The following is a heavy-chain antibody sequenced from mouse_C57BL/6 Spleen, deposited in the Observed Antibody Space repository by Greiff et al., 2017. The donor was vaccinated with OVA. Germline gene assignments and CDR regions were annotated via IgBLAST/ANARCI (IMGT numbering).Heavy chain of an antibody. CDR2: INPGSGGT. Sequence: VQLQQSGAELVRPGTSVKVSCKASGYAFTNYLIEWVKQRPGQGLEWIGVINPGSGGTNYNEKFKGKATLTADKSSSTAYMQLSSLTSEDSAVYFCASGMVTTGGFAYWGQGTLVTVSA. D-gene: IGHD2-2*01. CDR1: GYAFTNYL. V-gene: IGHV1-54*01. CDR3: ASGMVTTGGFAY. J-gene: IGHJ3*01.